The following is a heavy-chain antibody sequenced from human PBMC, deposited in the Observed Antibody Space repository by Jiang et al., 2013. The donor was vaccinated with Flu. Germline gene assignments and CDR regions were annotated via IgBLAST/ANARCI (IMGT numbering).Heavy chain of an antibody. Sequence: SSVKVSCKASGGTFSSYAISWVRQAPGQGLEWMGGIIPILGIANYAQKFQGRVTITADKSTSTAYMELSSLRSEDTAVYYCARVQEVDTAMVYYYYGMDVWGQGTTVTVSS. CDR2: IIPILGIA. CDR3: ARVQEVDTAMVYYYYGMDV. CDR1: GGTFSSYA. V-gene: IGHV1-69*10. J-gene: IGHJ6*02. D-gene: IGHD5-18*01.